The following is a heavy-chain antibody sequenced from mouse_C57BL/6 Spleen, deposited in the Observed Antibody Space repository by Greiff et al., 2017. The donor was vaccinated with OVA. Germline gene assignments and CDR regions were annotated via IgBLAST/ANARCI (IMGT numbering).Heavy chain of an antibody. J-gene: IGHJ4*01. CDR1: GYTFTSYN. CDR2: IYPGNGDT. V-gene: IGHV1-12*01. D-gene: IGHD2-4*01. Sequence: SGAELVRPGASVKMSCKASGYTFTSYNMHWVKQTPRQGLEWIGAIYPGNGDTSYNQKFKGKATLTVDKSSSTAYMQRSSLTSEDSAVYFCARSGDYDEGDYYAMDYWGQGTSVTVSS. CDR3: ARSGDYDEGDYYAMDY.